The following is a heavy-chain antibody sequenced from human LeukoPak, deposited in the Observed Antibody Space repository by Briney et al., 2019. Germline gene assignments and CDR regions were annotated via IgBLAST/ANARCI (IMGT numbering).Heavy chain of an antibody. J-gene: IGHJ2*01. CDR3: ARVYYDILTGYYNSWYFDL. Sequence: GGSLRLSCAASGFTFSDYYMSWIRQAPGKGLEWVSYISSSGSTIYYADSVKGRFTISRDNSKNTLYLQMNSLRAEDTAVYYCARVYYDILTGYYNSWYFDLWGRGTLVTVSS. CDR2: ISSSGSTI. V-gene: IGHV3-11*01. CDR1: GFTFSDYY. D-gene: IGHD3-9*01.